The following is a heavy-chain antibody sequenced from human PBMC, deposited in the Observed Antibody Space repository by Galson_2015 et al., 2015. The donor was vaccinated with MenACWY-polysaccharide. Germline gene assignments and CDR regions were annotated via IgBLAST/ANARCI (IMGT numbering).Heavy chain of an antibody. J-gene: IGHJ4*02. CDR3: ARIIARKYTFADS. CDR2: MNPNSGNT. V-gene: IGHV1-8*01. Sequence: SVKVSCKASGYKFSSYDINWVRQASGQGLEWMGWMNPNSGNTGYAQKFQGRVAMTRDTATSTAYMGLRMLRYDDTAVYYCARIIARKYTFADSWGQGTLVSVS. CDR1: GYKFSSYD. D-gene: IGHD2-21*01.